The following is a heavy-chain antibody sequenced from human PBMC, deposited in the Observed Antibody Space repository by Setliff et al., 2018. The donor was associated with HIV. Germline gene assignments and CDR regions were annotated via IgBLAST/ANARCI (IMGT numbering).Heavy chain of an antibody. CDR2: IYHSGNT. V-gene: IGHV4-38-2*02. D-gene: IGHD2-21*02. J-gene: IGHJ3*02. CDR1: GDSISSDFY. Sequence: SETLSLTCTVSGDSISSDFYWGWIRQPPGKGLEWIGSIYHSGNTYYMPSLQSRVTISVDMSKTQFSLNLNSVTAADTAVYYCARGQGCGGGCHYAFEMWGQGTMVTVSS. CDR3: ARGQGCGGGCHYAFEM.